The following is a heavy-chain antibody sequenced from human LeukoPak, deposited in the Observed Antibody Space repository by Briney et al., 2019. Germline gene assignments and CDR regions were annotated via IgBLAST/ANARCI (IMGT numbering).Heavy chain of an antibody. J-gene: IGHJ5*02. Sequence: SETLSLTCTVSGGSISSYYWSWIRQPPGKGLEWIAYIYTSGSTNYNPSLKSRVTISVDTSKNQFSLKLSSVTAADTAVYYCARVRVVVPAAIAWFDPWGQGTLVTVSS. CDR3: ARVRVVVPAAIAWFDP. V-gene: IGHV4-4*09. CDR2: IYTSGST. D-gene: IGHD2-2*02. CDR1: GGSISSYY.